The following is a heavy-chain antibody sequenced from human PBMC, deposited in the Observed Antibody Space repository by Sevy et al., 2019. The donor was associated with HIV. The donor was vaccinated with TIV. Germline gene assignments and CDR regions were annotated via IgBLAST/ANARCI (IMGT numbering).Heavy chain of an antibody. CDR1: GFTFSKYS. D-gene: IGHD2-8*01. CDR2: LSFGCGEI. J-gene: IGHJ4*02. CDR3: AREGCTKPHDY. Sequence: GGSLRLSCAASGFTFSKYSMSWVRQPPGKGLEWVSTLSFGCGEINYADSVKGRFTISRDNSESSAYLQMNNLRPEDTAVYYCAREGCTKPHDYWGQGTLVTVSS. V-gene: IGHV3-23*01.